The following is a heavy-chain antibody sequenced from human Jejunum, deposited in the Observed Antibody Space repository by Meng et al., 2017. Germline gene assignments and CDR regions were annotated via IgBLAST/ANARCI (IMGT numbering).Heavy chain of an antibody. V-gene: IGHV4-4*02. J-gene: IGHJ4*02. CDR1: GGFSSIYW. D-gene: IGHD1-7*01. CDR2: MHQIGSS. Sequence: VQLQGSGPGLVRPSGALSLTCAVSGGFSSIYWWSWLRQPPGKGLEWIGEMHQIGSSNYNPSLKSRLTMSVDESKNHFSLKLNSVTAADTAVYYCARGWKYAWFNWGQGTLVTVSS. CDR3: ARGWKYAWFN.